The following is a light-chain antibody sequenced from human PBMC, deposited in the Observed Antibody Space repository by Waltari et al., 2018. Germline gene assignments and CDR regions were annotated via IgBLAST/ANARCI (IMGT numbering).Light chain of an antibody. Sequence: QSVLTQPPSASGTPGQRVTISCSGSSSIIGTNTVTWYRVLPGPAPKTVIFANYHRPSGVPDRFSASKSGTSASLVISGRQSEDEADYFCATWDDSLSGRVFGGGTKVTVL. CDR1: SSIIGTNT. CDR2: ANY. J-gene: IGLJ3*02. V-gene: IGLV1-44*01. CDR3: ATWDDSLSGRV.